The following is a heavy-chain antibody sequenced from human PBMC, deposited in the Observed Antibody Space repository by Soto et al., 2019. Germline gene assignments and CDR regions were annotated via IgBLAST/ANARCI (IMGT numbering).Heavy chain of an antibody. CDR3: ARSAPYDY. CDR2: INPNGGST. CDR1: GYTFTNYY. V-gene: IGHV1-46*01. J-gene: IGHJ4*02. Sequence: QVQLMQSGAEVKKPGASVRVSCKASGYTFTNYYVHWVQQAPGQGLEWMGFINPNGGSTTYAQKFQGRFTVTTDTSTRTVYMQLSSLRSEDTAVFYCARSAPYDYWGQGTLVTVSS.